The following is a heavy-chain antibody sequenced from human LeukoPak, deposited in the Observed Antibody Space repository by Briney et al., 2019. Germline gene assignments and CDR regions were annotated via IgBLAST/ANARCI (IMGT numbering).Heavy chain of an antibody. V-gene: IGHV1-69*04. D-gene: IGHD2-2*01. J-gene: IGHJ6*02. CDR1: GGTFSSYA. CDR2: IIPIFGIA. Sequence: ASVKASCKASGGTFSSYAISWVRQAPGQGLEWMGRIIPIFGIANYAQKFQGRVTITADKSTSTAYMELSSLRSEDTAVYYCASWLGYCSSTSCRAPSYYYYGMDVWGQGTTVTVSS. CDR3: ASWLGYCSSTSCRAPSYYYYGMDV.